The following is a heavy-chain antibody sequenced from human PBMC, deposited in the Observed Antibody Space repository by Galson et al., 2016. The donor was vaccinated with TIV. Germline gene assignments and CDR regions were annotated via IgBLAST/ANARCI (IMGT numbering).Heavy chain of an antibody. CDR2: ITPLFGTA. CDR1: GGTFSTSV. Sequence: SAKVSCKASGGTFSTSVFNWLRQAPRQRLEWMGVITPLFGTATYAQTFQSSLTATADESTFSAHMQLSSLRSEATAEYFCATDRNTALDTYTYYYGMDVWGQGTTVTVSS. V-gene: IGHV1-69*13. D-gene: IGHD5-18*01. CDR3: ATDRNTALDTYTYYYGMDV. J-gene: IGHJ6*02.